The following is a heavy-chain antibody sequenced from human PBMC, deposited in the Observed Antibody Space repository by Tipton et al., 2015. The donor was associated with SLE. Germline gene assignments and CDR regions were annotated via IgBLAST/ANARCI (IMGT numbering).Heavy chain of an antibody. CDR3: ASNYYGGSGFYYYYFDA. Sequence: TLSLTCAVSGGSINSSHWWSWVRQPPGKGLEWIGEIYRSGRTTYNPSLESRVTISIDKSKNQFSLKLSSVTAADTAVYYCASNYYGGSGFYYYYFDAWGQGALFTVSS. CDR2: IYRSGRT. D-gene: IGHD3-22*01. J-gene: IGHJ4*02. V-gene: IGHV4-4*02. CDR1: GGSINSSHW.